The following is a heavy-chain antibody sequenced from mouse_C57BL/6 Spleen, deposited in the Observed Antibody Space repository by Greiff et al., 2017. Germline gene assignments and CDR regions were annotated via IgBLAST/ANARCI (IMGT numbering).Heavy chain of an antibody. CDR3: ARERTGTAWYFDV. Sequence: VQLQQSGPELVKPGASVKISCKASGYSFTGYYMNWVKQSPEKSLEWIGEINPSTGGTTYNQKFKAKATLTVDKSSSTAYMQLKSLTSEDSAVYYCARERTGTAWYFDVWGTGTTVTVSS. V-gene: IGHV1-42*01. CDR1: GYSFTGYY. CDR2: INPSTGGT. J-gene: IGHJ1*03. D-gene: IGHD4-1*01.